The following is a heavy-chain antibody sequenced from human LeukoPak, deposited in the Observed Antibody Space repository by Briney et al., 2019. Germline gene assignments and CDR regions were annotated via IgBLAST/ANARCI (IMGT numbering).Heavy chain of an antibody. D-gene: IGHD5-24*01. J-gene: IGHJ4*02. CDR3: ARGDDPNSYFDY. Sequence: ASVTVSCKTSGYTFTGYYMHWVRQAPGQGLEWMGWINPNSGVTSYAQKLQGRVTVTRDTSISTAYMELSRLRSDDTAVYYCARGDDPNSYFDYWGQGTLVSVPS. V-gene: IGHV1-2*02. CDR2: INPNSGVT. CDR1: GYTFTGYY.